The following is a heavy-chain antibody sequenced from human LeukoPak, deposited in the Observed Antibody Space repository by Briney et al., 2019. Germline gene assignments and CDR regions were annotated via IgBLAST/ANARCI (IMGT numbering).Heavy chain of an antibody. CDR3: ASGPRPFDY. V-gene: IGHV4-39*01. Sequence: SETLSLTCSVSGGSISRSSYYWGWIRQPPGKGLEWIGSIYYSGSIYYNPSLKSRVTISVDTSKNQFSLKLSSVTAADTAVYYCASGPRPFDYWGQGTLVTVSS. J-gene: IGHJ4*02. CDR1: GGSISRSSYY. CDR2: IYYSGSI.